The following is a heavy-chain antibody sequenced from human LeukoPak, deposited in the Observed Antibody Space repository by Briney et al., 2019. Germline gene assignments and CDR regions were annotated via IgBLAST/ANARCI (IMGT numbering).Heavy chain of an antibody. CDR3: ARVAGVEVAPATSY. CDR1: GGSISSYY. CDR2: IYNSGST. V-gene: IGHV4-4*08. J-gene: IGHJ4*02. D-gene: IGHD2-15*01. Sequence: PSETLSLTCTVSGGSISSYYWSWIRQPPGKGLEWIGCIYNSGSTNYNPSLKSRVTISVDTSKNQFSLSLTSVTAADTAVYYCARVAGVEVAPATSYWGQGTLVTVSS.